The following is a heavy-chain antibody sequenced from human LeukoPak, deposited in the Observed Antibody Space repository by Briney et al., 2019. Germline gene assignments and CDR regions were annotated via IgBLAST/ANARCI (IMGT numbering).Heavy chain of an antibody. D-gene: IGHD2-15*01. CDR2: ISAYNGNT. V-gene: IGHV1-18*04. CDR1: GGTFSSYS. CDR3: ARSLLLDTWFDP. J-gene: IGHJ5*02. Sequence: GASVKVSCKASGGTFSSYSFSWVRQAPGQGLEWMGWISAYNGNTNYAQKLQGRVSMTTDTSTSTAYMELRSLRSDDTAVYYCARSLLLDTWFDPWGQGTLVTVSS.